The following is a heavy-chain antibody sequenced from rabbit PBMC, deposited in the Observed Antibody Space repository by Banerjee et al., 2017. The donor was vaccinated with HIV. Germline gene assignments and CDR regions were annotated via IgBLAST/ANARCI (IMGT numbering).Heavy chain of an antibody. CDR1: SSSFSNKYV. CDR3: ARGTYVAGVIGWNFNL. Sequence: QAQLEESGGDLVKPAGSLTLTSAAGSSSFSNKYVRCWGRQPPGKGLEWIACIGSGSGITSYAAWAKGRLSTSKTSSTTVTLQKTTLTAADTAAHFCARGTYVAGVIGWNFNLWGPGTLVTVS. D-gene: IGHD4-1*01. J-gene: IGHJ4*01. CDR2: IGSGSGIT. V-gene: IGHV1S45*01.